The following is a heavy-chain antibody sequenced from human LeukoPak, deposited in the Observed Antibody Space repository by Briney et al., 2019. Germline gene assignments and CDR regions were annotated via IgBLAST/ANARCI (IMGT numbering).Heavy chain of an antibody. V-gene: IGHV3-11*04. Sequence: GGSLRLSCAASGFTFSDYYMSWIRQAPGKGREWVSYISSSGSTIYYADSVKGRFTISIDNAKNSLYLQMNSLRAEDTAVYYCAREEGHGSMRRFDPWGQGTLVTVSS. CDR3: AREEGHGSMRRFDP. J-gene: IGHJ5*02. CDR2: ISSSGSTI. CDR1: GFTFSDYY. D-gene: IGHD3-10*01.